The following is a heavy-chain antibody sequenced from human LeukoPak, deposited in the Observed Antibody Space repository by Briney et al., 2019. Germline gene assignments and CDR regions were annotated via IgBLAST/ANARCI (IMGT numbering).Heavy chain of an antibody. CDR1: GFTFSDYY. V-gene: IGHV3-11*01. J-gene: IGHJ3*02. D-gene: IGHD6-13*01. Sequence: GGSLRLSCAASGFTFSDYYMSWIRQAPGKGLEWVSYISSSGSTIYYADSVKGRFTISRDNAKNSLYLQMNSLRAEDTAVYYCARLDIAAAGPDAFDIWGQGTMVTVSS. CDR3: ARLDIAAAGPDAFDI. CDR2: ISSSGSTI.